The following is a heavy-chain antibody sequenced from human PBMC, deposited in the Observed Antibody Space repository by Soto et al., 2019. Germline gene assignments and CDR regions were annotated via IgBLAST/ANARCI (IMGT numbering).Heavy chain of an antibody. V-gene: IGHV3-74*01. CDR3: VRGTNNAFDI. CDR2: LTSDGRST. CDR1: ELNISNNY. J-gene: IGHJ3*02. Sequence: GGSLRLSCAASELNISNNYMHWVRQVPGKGLVWVSRLTSDGRSTFYADFVKGRFTISRDNAKNTLYLQMNSLGAEDTAVYYCVRGTNNAFDIWGRGAVVTVSS.